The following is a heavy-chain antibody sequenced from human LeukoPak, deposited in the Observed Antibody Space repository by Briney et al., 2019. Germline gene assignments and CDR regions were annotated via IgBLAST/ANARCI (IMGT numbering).Heavy chain of an antibody. Sequence: SETLSLTCIVSGVSISSYYWSWIRQPPGKGLKWIGYIYYSGSTNYNPSLKSRVTISVDTSKNQFSLKLSSVTAADTAVYYCARDLGNRSYYYYGMDVWGQGTTVTVSS. D-gene: IGHD2/OR15-2a*01. CDR3: ARDLGNRSYYYYGMDV. CDR1: GVSISSYY. CDR2: IYYSGST. J-gene: IGHJ6*02. V-gene: IGHV4-59*01.